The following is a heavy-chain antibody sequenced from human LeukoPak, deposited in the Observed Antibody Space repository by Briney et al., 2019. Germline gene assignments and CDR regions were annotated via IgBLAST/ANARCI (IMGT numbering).Heavy chain of an antibody. CDR2: INPNSGGT. J-gene: IGHJ5*02. Sequence: ASVKVSCKASGYTFTGYYMHWVRQAPGQGLEWMGWINPNSGGTNYAQKFQGRVTMTRDTSTSTAYIELYSLRSDDTAVYYCTRGGRDYGDTRFDPWGQGTLVTVSS. CDR1: GYTFTGYY. CDR3: TRGGRDYGDTRFDP. D-gene: IGHD4-17*01. V-gene: IGHV1-2*02.